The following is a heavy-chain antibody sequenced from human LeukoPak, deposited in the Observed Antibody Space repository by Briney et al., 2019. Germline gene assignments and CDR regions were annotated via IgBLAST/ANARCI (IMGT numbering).Heavy chain of an antibody. CDR1: GFTFSSYS. Sequence: GGSLRLSCAASGFTFSSYSMNWVRQAPGKGLEWVSYISSSSSTIYYADSVKGRFTISRDNAKNSLYLQMNSLRAEDTALYYCARDQNGGLSTANDHWGQGTLVTVSS. V-gene: IGHV3-48*01. CDR3: ARDQNGGLSTANDH. CDR2: ISSSSSTI. J-gene: IGHJ5*02. D-gene: IGHD5/OR15-5a*01.